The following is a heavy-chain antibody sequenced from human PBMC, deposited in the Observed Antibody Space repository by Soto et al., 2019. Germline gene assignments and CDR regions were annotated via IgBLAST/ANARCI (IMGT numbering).Heavy chain of an antibody. V-gene: IGHV2-5*02. CDR3: AHEQADILWY. CDR1: GFSLSTGGVG. Sequence: QITLKESGPTLVKPTQTLTLTCTFSGFSLSTGGVGVGWIRQSPGKALEWLALFYWDDDKRYNPSLKSRLTTTKDTSKNQVVLTMTNMDPVDTATYDCAHEQADILWYWGQGTLVTVSS. D-gene: IGHD3-9*01. CDR2: FYWDDDK. J-gene: IGHJ4*02.